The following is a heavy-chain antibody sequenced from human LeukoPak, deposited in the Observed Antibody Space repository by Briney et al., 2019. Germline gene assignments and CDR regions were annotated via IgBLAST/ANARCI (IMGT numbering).Heavy chain of an antibody. V-gene: IGHV4-34*01. CDR2: INHSGST. J-gene: IGHJ4*02. Sequence: SETLSLTCAVSGGSFSGYYWRWIRQPPGKGLEWIGEINHSGSTNYNPSLKSRVTISVDTSKNQFSLKLSSVTAADTAVYYCARGRLKWITYYYDSSGYPFDYWGQGTLVTVSS. CDR3: ARGRLKWITYYYDSSGYPFDY. D-gene: IGHD3-22*01. CDR1: GGSFSGYY.